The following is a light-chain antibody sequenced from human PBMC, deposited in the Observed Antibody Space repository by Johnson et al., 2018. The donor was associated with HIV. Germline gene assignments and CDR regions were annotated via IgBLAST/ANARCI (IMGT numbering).Light chain of an antibody. CDR3: GTWDSRLRNV. J-gene: IGLJ1*01. CDR2: ENN. Sequence: QAMLTQPPSVSAAPGQKVTISCSGSSSNIGNNYVSWYQQLPGTAPKLLIYENNKRPSGIPDRFSGSKSGTSATLGITGLQTGDEADYYCGTWDSRLRNVFGTRTRVTVL. CDR1: SSNIGNNY. V-gene: IGLV1-51*02.